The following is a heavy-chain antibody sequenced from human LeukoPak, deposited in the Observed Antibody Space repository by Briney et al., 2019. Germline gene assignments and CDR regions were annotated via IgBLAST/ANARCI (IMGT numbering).Heavy chain of an antibody. CDR1: GFTFSSYA. V-gene: IGHV3-23*01. CDR3: AKDLRGRYSSSWYYFDY. Sequence: GGSLRLSCAVSGFTFSSYAMRWVRQAPGKGLEWVSAIRGSGGSTYYADSVKGRFTISRDNSKNTLYLQMNSLRAEDTAVYYCAKDLRGRYSSSWYYFDYWGQGTLVTVSS. CDR2: IRGSGGST. J-gene: IGHJ4*02. D-gene: IGHD6-13*01.